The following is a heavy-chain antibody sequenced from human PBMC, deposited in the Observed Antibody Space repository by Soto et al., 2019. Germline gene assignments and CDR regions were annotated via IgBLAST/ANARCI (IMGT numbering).Heavy chain of an antibody. CDR1: GFTFSSYW. J-gene: IGHJ4*02. Sequence: PGGSLRLSCAASGFTFSSYWMHWVRQAPGKGLEWVASTPGSGGSSYYADSVKGRFTISRDNSKNTLYLDLNSLKAEDTAMYYCARGGSTGWFYFDFWGQGTQVTVSS. V-gene: IGHV3-23*01. CDR2: TPGSGGSS. D-gene: IGHD6-19*01. CDR3: ARGGSTGWFYFDF.